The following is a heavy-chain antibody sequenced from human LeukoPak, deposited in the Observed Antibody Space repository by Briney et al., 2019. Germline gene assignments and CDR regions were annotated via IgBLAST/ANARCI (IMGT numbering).Heavy chain of an antibody. CDR2: IYYSGST. Sequence: SETLSLTCTVSGGSISSYYWSWIRQPPGKGLEWIGYIYYSGSTNYNPSLKSRVTISVDTSKNQFSLKLSSVTAADTAVYYCARGEMATTLIDYWGQGTLVTVSS. D-gene: IGHD5-24*01. V-gene: IGHV4-59*01. J-gene: IGHJ4*02. CDR1: GGSISSYY. CDR3: ARGEMATTLIDY.